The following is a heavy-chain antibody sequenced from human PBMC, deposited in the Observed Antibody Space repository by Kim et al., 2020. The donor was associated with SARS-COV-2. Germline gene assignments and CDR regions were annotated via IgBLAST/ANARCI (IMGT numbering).Heavy chain of an antibody. Sequence: GGSLRLSCAASGFTFTNYWMSWVRQAPGKGLEWVSHIMRDGGITHYADSVRGRFTISRDNTRNSVYLHLNSLRAEDTAVYYCARDLAYDAVAPCGQCTL. J-gene: IGHJ1*01. CDR3: ARDLAYDAVAP. CDR1: GFTFTNYW. D-gene: IGHD3-3*01. CDR2: IMRDGGIT. V-gene: IGHV3-7*01.